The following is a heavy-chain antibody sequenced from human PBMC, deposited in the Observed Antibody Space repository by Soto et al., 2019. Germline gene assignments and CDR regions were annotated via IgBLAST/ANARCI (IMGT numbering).Heavy chain of an antibody. CDR2: ISGSGGST. D-gene: IGHD3-10*01. CDR3: VLWPPYYFDY. CDR1: GFTFSSYA. Sequence: EVQLLESGGGLVQPGGSLRLSCAASGFTFSSYAMSWVRQAPGKGLVWVSAISGSGGSTYYADYVKGRFTISRNNSKNTLYLQMNSLRAEDTAVYYCVLWPPYYFDYWGQGTLVTVSS. J-gene: IGHJ4*02. V-gene: IGHV3-23*01.